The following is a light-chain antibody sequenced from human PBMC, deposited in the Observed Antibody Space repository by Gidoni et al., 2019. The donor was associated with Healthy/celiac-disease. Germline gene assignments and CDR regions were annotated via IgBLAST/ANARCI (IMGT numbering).Light chain of an antibody. Sequence: QSALTQPASVSGSPGQSITISCTGTSRDVCGYNHVSWYKQHPGKPPKLMSYDVSNRPSGFSNRFSGSKSGNTASLTISGLQAEDEADYYCSSYTSSSTLGVFGGGTKLTVL. CDR1: SRDVCGYNH. J-gene: IGLJ2*01. CDR3: SSYTSSSTLGV. V-gene: IGLV2-14*03. CDR2: DVS.